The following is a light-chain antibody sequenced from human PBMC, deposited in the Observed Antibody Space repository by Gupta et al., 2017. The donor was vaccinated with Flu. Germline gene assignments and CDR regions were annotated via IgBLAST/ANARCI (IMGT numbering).Light chain of an antibody. CDR3: QQYGSSPET. J-gene: IGKJ1*01. V-gene: IGKV3-20*01. CDR2: GAS. CDR1: QSVRSSY. Sequence: GTLLLSPGERATLSCRASQSVRSSYLAWYQQKPGQTPRLLIYGASSRATGIPDRFSGSGSGTDFTLTISRLEPEDFAVYYCQQYGSSPETFGQGTKVEIK.